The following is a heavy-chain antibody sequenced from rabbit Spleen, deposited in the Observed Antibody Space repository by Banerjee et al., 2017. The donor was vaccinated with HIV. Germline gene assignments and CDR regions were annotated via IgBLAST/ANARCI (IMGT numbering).Heavy chain of an antibody. Sequence: QSLEESGGGLVKPGASLTLTCKASGLDFSGDSYDSYMCWVRQAPGKGLEWIACIDTASSGFSYFASWAKGRFTISKTSSTTVTLQMTSLTAADTATYFCARDSGSSFSSYGMDLWGPGTLVTVS. D-gene: IGHD8-1*01. J-gene: IGHJ6*01. CDR1: GLDFSGDSY. CDR3: ARDSGSSFSSYGMDL. V-gene: IGHV1S40*01. CDR2: IDTASSGFS.